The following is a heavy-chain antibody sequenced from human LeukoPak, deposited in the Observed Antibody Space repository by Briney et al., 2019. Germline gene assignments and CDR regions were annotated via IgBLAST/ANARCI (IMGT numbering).Heavy chain of an antibody. Sequence: SETLSLTCAVYGGSFSGYYWSWIRQPPGKGLEWIGEINHSGSTNYNPSLKSRVTISVDTSRNQFSLKLSSVTAADTAVYYCARGPVQLEHFDYWGQGTLVTVSS. CDR3: ARGPVQLEHFDY. CDR1: GGSFSGYY. D-gene: IGHD1-1*01. V-gene: IGHV4-34*01. J-gene: IGHJ4*02. CDR2: INHSGST.